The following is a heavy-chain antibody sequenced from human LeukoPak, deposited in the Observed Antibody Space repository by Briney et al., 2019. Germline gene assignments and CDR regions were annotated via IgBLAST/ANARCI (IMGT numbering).Heavy chain of an antibody. Sequence: GGSLRLSCAASGFTFSSYSMNWARQAPGKGLEWVANIKQDGSEKYYVDSVKGRFTISRDNAKNSLYLQMNSLRAEDTAVYYCARARFCGYWGQGTLVTVSS. CDR3: ARARFCGY. CDR1: GFTFSSYS. CDR2: IKQDGSEK. D-gene: IGHD2-21*01. J-gene: IGHJ4*02. V-gene: IGHV3-7*01.